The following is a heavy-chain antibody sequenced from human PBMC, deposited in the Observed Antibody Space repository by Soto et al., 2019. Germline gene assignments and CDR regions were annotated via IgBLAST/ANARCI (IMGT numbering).Heavy chain of an antibody. CDR2: IIPIFGTA. CDR3: ARGRHDILTGSSVNYYYYYYGMDV. V-gene: IGHV1-69*06. J-gene: IGHJ6*02. Sequence: QVQLVQSGAEVKKPGSSVKVSCKASGGTFSSYAISWVRQAPGQGLVWMGGIIPIFGTANYAQKFQGRVTITADKSTSTAYMELSSLRSEDTAVYYCARGRHDILTGSSVNYYYYYYGMDVWGQGTTVTVSS. D-gene: IGHD3-9*01. CDR1: GGTFSSYA.